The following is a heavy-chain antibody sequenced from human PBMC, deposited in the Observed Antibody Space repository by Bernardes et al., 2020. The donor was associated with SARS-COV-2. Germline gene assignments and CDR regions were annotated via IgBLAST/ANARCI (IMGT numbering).Heavy chain of an antibody. CDR3: ASLRSGYDLVDY. V-gene: IGHV3-9*01. D-gene: IGHD5-12*01. Sequence: SLRLSCAASGFTFDDYAMHWVRQAPGKGLEWVSGISWNSGSIGYADSVKGRFTISRDNAKNSLYLQMNSLRAEDTALYYCASLRSGYDLVDYWGQGTLVTVSS. CDR2: ISWNSGSI. J-gene: IGHJ4*02. CDR1: GFTFDDYA.